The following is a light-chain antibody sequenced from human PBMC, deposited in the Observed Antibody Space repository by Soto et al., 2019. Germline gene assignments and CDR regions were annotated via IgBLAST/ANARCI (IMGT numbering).Light chain of an antibody. Sequence: QSALTQPPSASGTPGQTVTISCSGGSSNIGSNSVYWYQQLPGTAPKLLIHSSNQRPSGVPDRFSGSKSGTSASLAVSGLQSDDEAEYYCAAWDDSLNGPVFGGGTQLTVL. CDR3: AAWDDSLNGPV. CDR1: SSNIGSNS. CDR2: SSN. J-gene: IGLJ2*01. V-gene: IGLV1-44*01.